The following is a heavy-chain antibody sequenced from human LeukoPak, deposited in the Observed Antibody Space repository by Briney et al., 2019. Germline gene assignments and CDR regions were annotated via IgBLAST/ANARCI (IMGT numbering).Heavy chain of an antibody. J-gene: IGHJ4*02. CDR1: GFTFSDYY. V-gene: IGHV3-11*03. D-gene: IGHD5-12*01. Sequence: GGSLRLSCAASGFTFSDYYMSWIRQAPGKGLEWISYISTNSSYTDYADPVKGRFTISRDNAKNSLYLQMNSLRVEDTAVYYCAKVGPSGATGSFDYWGQGTLVTVSS. CDR3: AKVGPSGATGSFDY. CDR2: ISTNSSYT.